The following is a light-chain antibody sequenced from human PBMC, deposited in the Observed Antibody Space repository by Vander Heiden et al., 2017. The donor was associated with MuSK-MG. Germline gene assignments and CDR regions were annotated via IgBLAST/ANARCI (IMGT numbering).Light chain of an antibody. CDR1: NIGSKS. J-gene: IGLJ2*01. CDR2: YDS. V-gene: IGLV3-21*04. CDR3: QVWDSSSDHVV. Sequence: SYVLTQPPSVSVAPGKTARITRGGNNIGSKSVHGYQQKPGQAPVLVIYYDSDRPSGSPERFSGSNSGNTATLTISRVEAGDEADYYCQVWDSSSDHVVFGGGTKLTVL.